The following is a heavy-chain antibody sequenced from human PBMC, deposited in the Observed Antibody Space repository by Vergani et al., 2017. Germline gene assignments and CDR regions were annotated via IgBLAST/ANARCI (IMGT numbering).Heavy chain of an antibody. J-gene: IGHJ4*02. Sequence: QVQLVQSGAEVKKPGASVKVSCKASGYTFIRYDINWVRQATGQGLEWMGWMNPNSGNTGYAQKFQGRVTLTRNTSITTAYMELSSLRSEDTAVYYCARATVTTAVSDYWGQGTLVTVSS. D-gene: IGHD4-17*01. CDR2: MNPNSGNT. CDR3: ARATVTTAVSDY. CDR1: GYTFIRYD. V-gene: IGHV1-8*03.